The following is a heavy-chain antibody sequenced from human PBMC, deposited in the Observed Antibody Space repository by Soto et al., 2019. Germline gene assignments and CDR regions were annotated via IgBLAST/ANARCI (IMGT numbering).Heavy chain of an antibody. CDR1: GGSVNGYY. D-gene: IGHD3-3*01. CDR3: ATRITVFGLLIPPFDP. V-gene: IGHV4-34*01. Sequence: SETLYLTCAVYGGSVNGYYWNWIRQPPGKGLEWIGEINHTGGTHYNPSLKSRVTMSVDTSKNQFSLRLSSVTAADTAIYYCATRITVFGLLIPPFDPWGQGTQVTVSS. CDR2: INHTGGT. J-gene: IGHJ5*02.